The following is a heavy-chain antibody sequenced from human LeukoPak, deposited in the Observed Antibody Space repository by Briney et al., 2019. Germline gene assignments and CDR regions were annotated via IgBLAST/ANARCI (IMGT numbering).Heavy chain of an antibody. J-gene: IGHJ4*02. CDR1: GFTLSNYS. Sequence: GGSLRLSCAVSGFTLSNYSMNWVRQAPGKGLEWISYISGSGFTIHYADSVKGRFTISRDNAKNSLYLQMNSLKTEDTAVYYCTRAPRNRYNWIVCYFDYWGQGTLVTVSS. V-gene: IGHV3-48*01. CDR3: TRAPRNRYNWIVCYFDY. D-gene: IGHD1-1*01. CDR2: ISGSGFTI.